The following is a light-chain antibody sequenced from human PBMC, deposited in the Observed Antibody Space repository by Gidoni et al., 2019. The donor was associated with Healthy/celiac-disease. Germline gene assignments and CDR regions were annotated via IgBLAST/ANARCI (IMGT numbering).Light chain of an antibody. CDR2: RNN. CDR1: SSNIGSNY. J-gene: IGLJ3*02. Sequence: SEMPPPSPPSATPPQRVTISCSGSSSNIGSNYVYWYQPLPGTAPKLLIYRNNQRPSGVPDRFSGSKSGTSASLAISGLRSEDEADYYCAAWDDSLSGWVFGGGTKLTVL. CDR3: AAWDDSLSGWV. V-gene: IGLV1-47*01.